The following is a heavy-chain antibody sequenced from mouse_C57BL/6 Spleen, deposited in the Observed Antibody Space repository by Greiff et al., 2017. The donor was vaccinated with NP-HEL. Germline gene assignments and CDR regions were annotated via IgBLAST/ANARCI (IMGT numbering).Heavy chain of an antibody. CDR1: GFTFSSYA. Sequence: EVKLMESGGGLVKPGGSLKLSCAASGFTFSSYAMSWVRQTPEKRLEWVATISDGGSYTYYPDNVKGRFTISRDNAKNNLYLQMSHLKSEDTAMYYCARDNYYGSSSDFDYWGQGTTLTVSS. CDR2: ISDGGSYT. D-gene: IGHD1-1*01. V-gene: IGHV5-4*01. J-gene: IGHJ2*01. CDR3: ARDNYYGSSSDFDY.